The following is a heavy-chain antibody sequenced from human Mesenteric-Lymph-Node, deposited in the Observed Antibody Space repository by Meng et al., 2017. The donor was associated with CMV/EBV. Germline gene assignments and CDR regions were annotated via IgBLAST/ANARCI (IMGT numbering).Heavy chain of an antibody. CDR3: APRGVIIPGAFDY. CDR1: GYTFTGNY. CDR2: INPTSGGT. J-gene: IGHJ4*02. Sequence: ASVKVSCKASGYTFTGNYLHWVRQAPGQGLEWMGWINPTSGGTKYAQRFQGRITMTRDTSISTAYMELNKLRSDDTAVYYCAPRGVIIPGAFDYWGQGTLVTVSS. V-gene: IGHV1-2*02. D-gene: IGHD2-2*01.